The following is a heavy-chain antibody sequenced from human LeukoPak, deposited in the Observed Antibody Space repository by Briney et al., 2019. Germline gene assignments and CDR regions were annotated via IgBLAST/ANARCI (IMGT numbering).Heavy chain of an antibody. CDR1: GGSISSYY. Sequence: PSETLSLTCTVSGGSISSYYWSWIRQPPGKGLEWIGYIYYSGSTNYNPSLKSRVTISVDTSKNQFSLKLSSVTAADTAVYYCARLDYRGARWFDPWGQGTLVTVSS. CDR3: ARLDYRGARWFDP. D-gene: IGHD4-11*01. V-gene: IGHV4-59*01. J-gene: IGHJ5*02. CDR2: IYYSGST.